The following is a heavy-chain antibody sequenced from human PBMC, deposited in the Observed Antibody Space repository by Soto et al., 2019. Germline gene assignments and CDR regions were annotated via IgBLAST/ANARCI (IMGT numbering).Heavy chain of an antibody. Sequence: ASVKVSCTASGGSFSSYIVSWVRQAPGQGLEWMGWISAYNGNTNYAQKLQGRVTMTTDTSTSTAYMELRSLRAEDTAVYYCARFFVVPAAMGGYYYYSVMAVWPKGPGSPSP. CDR3: ARFFVVPAAMGGYYYYSVMAV. V-gene: IGHV1-18*01. CDR1: GGSFSSYI. D-gene: IGHD2-2*01. CDR2: ISAYNGNT. J-gene: IGHJ6*02.